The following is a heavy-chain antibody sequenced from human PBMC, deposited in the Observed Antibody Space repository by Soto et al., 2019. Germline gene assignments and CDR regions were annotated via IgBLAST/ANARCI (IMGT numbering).Heavy chain of an antibody. CDR1: GFTFSSYA. CDR3: AKEAVQQLVRLYGMDV. Sequence: EVQLLESGGGLVQPGGSLRLSCAASGFTFSSYAMSWVRQAPGKGLEWVSAISGSGGSTYYADSVKGRFTISRDNSKNPLYLQMHSLRAEDAAVYYCAKEAVQQLVRLYGMDVWGRGTTVTVSS. CDR2: ISGSGGST. V-gene: IGHV3-23*01. J-gene: IGHJ6*02. D-gene: IGHD6-13*01.